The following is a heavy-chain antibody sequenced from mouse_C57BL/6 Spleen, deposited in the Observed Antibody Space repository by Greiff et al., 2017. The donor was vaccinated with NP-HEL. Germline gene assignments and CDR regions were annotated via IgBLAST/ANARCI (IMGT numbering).Heavy chain of an antibody. D-gene: IGHD1-1*01. V-gene: IGHV1-72*01. CDR1: GYTFTSYW. J-gene: IGHJ2*01. CDR3: ARSDYYGSSSYYFDY. Sequence: QVQLQQPGAELVKPGASVKLSCKASGYTFTSYWMHWVKQRPGRGLEWIGRIDPTGGGTKYNEKFRSKATLTVAKPSSTAYMQLSSLTSEDSAVYYCARSDYYGSSSYYFDYWGQGTTLTVSS. CDR2: IDPTGGGT.